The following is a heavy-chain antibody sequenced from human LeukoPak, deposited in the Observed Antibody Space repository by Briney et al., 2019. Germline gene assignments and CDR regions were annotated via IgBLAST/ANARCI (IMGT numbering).Heavy chain of an antibody. CDR2: ISYDGSNK. CDR3: AKADYGDYPYYGMDV. J-gene: IGHJ6*04. CDR1: GFTFSSYG. V-gene: IGHV3-30*18. Sequence: PGRSLRLSCAASGFTFSSYGMHWVRQAPGKGLEWVAVISYDGSNKYYADSVKGRFTISRDNSKNTLYLQMNSLRAEDTAVYYCAKADYGDYPYYGMDVWGKGTTVTVSS. D-gene: IGHD4-17*01.